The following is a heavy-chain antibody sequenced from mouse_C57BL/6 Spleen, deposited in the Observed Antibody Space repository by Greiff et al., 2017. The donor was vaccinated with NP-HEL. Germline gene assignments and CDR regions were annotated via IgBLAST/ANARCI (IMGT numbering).Heavy chain of an antibody. CDR3: ARQGGASRDYAMDY. CDR1: GFTFSDYY. D-gene: IGHD6-1*01. Sequence: EVKVVESGGGLVQPGGSLKLSCAASGFTFSDYYMYWVRQTPEKRLEWVAYISNGGGSTYYPDTVKGRFTISRDNAKNTLYLQMSRLKSEDTAMYYCARQGGASRDYAMDYWGQGTSVTVSS. J-gene: IGHJ4*01. V-gene: IGHV5-12*01. CDR2: ISNGGGST.